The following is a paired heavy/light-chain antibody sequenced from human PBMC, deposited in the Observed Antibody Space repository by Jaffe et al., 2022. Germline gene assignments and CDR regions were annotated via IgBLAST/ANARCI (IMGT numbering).Light chain of an antibody. CDR3: LLSYSGARHWV. J-gene: IGLJ3*02. Sequence: QAVVTQEPSLTVSPGGTVTLTCGSSTGAVTSGHYPYWFQQKPGQAPRTLIYDTSNKHSWTPARFSGSLLGGKAALTLSGAQPEDEAEYYCLLSYSGARHWVFGGGTKLTVL. CDR2: DTS. CDR1: TGAVTSGHY. V-gene: IGLV7-46*01.
Heavy chain of an antibody. V-gene: IGHV4-39*01. D-gene: IGHD3-3*01. Sequence: QLQLQESGPGLVKPSETLSLTCTVSGGSISSSSYYWGWIRQPPGKGLEWIGSIYYSGSTYYNPSLKSRVTISVDTSKNQFSLKLSSVTAADTAVYYCARFYDFWSGYYPTVGVSFDYWGQGTLVTVSS. CDR2: IYYSGST. J-gene: IGHJ4*02. CDR1: GGSISSSSYY. CDR3: ARFYDFWSGYYPTVGVSFDY.